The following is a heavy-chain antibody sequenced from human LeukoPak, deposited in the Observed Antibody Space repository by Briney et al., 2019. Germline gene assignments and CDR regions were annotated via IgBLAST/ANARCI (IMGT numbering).Heavy chain of an antibody. CDR2: INHSGST. Sequence: SETLSLTCAVYGGSFSGYYWSWIRHPPGKGLEWMGEINHSGSTNYNLSLKSRVTISVDTSKNQFPLKLSSVTAADTAVYYCAREAAAGIDWGQGTLVTVSS. CDR3: AREAAAGID. D-gene: IGHD6-13*01. V-gene: IGHV4-34*01. CDR1: GGSFSGYY. J-gene: IGHJ4*02.